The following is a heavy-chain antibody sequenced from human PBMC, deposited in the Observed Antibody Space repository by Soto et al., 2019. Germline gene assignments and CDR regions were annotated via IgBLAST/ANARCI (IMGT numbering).Heavy chain of an antibody. CDR1: GFTFSNAW. V-gene: IGHV3-15*07. J-gene: IGHJ6*02. D-gene: IGHD2-21*02. CDR3: TTAHGQGDPHYYYYYGMDV. CDR2: IKSKTDGGTT. Sequence: PGGSLRLSCAASGFTFSNAWMNWVRQAPGKGLEWVGRIKSKTDGGTTDYAAPVKGRFTISRDDSKNTLYLQMNSLKTEDTAVYYCTTAHGQGDPHYYYYYGMDVWGQGTTVTVSS.